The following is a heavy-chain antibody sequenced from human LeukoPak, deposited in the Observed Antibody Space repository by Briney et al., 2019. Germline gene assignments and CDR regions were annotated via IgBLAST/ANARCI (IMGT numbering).Heavy chain of an antibody. D-gene: IGHD1-26*01. CDR2: IFYSGST. CDR1: GASMSSYY. Sequence: SETLSLTCTVSGASMSSYYWSWIRQPPGKGLEWIGYIFYSGSTNYNPSLKSRVTLSIDTSKNQFSLNLGSVTAADTAVYYCARQPYMLGAYYFDYWGQGTLVTVSS. J-gene: IGHJ4*02. V-gene: IGHV4-59*08. CDR3: ARQPYMLGAYYFDY.